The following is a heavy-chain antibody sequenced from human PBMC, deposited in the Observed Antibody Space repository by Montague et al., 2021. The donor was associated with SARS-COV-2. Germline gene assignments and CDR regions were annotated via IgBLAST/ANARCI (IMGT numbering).Heavy chain of an antibody. D-gene: IGHD4-17*01. CDR1: GDSTSCPNCY. CDR2: IYNSGTT. V-gene: IGHV4-39*01. CDR3: ARHRNYGDHSLDNWFHP. J-gene: IGHJ5*02. Sequence: SETLSLTCTVSGDSTSCPNCYWGWIRQAPGKGLDWIGTIYNSGTTYYXXXLKSRLTISIDTSKNHFSLKLTSVTAADTAVYYCARHRNYGDHSLDNWFHPGGQGTRAPVSP.